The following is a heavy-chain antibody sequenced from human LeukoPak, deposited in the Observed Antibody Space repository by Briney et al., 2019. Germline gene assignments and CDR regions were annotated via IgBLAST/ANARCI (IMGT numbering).Heavy chain of an antibody. CDR2: ISNTGRST. D-gene: IGHD2/OR15-2a*01. Sequence: GGSLRPSCAASGFTFNNYAMNWVRQAPGKGLEWVSAISNTGRSTYYADSVKGRFTISRDNSKNTVLLQINSLRAEDTAVYYCAKGIEYNNSWTFDYWGQGTLVTVSS. CDR1: GFTFNNYA. J-gene: IGHJ4*02. CDR3: AKGIEYNNSWTFDY. V-gene: IGHV3-23*01.